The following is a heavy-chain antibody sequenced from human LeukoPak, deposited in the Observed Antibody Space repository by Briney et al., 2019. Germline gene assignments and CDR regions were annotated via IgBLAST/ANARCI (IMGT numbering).Heavy chain of an antibody. CDR1: GGSISSSSYY. CDR2: IYYSGST. D-gene: IGHD6-13*01. Sequence: SETLSLTCTVSGGSISSSSYYWGWIRQPPGKGLEWIGSIYYSGSTYYNPSLKSRVTISVDTSKNQFSLKLSSVTAADTAVYYCARESGQLDRFDYWGQGTLVTVSS. V-gene: IGHV4-39*07. J-gene: IGHJ4*02. CDR3: ARESGQLDRFDY.